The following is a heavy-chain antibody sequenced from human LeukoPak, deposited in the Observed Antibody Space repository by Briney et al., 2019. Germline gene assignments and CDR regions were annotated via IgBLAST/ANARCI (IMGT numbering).Heavy chain of an antibody. CDR3: ARALRTGQGDYVPVL. V-gene: IGHV5-51*01. D-gene: IGHD3-16*01. CDR1: GYKFTNYW. CDR2: IYPGDSET. J-gene: IGHJ4*02. Sequence: GESLKISCKASGYKFTNYWIGWVRQMPGKGLEWMTIIYPGDSETRYSPSFQGQVTISADKSIGTTYPQWSSLKASDTAIYYCARALRTGQGDYVPVLWGQGTLVTVSS.